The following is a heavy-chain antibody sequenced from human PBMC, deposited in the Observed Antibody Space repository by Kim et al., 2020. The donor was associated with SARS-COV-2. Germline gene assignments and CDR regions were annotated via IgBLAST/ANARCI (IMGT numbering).Heavy chain of an antibody. J-gene: IGHJ5*02. V-gene: IGHV1-8*01. Sequence: ASVKVSCKASGYTFTSYDINWVRQATGQGLEWMGWMNPNSGNTGYAQKFQGRVTMTRNTSISTAYMELSSLRSEDTAVYYCARDHVLRYFDWLSRNLYYWFDPWGQGTLVTVSS. D-gene: IGHD3-9*01. CDR2: MNPNSGNT. CDR1: GYTFTSYD. CDR3: ARDHVLRYFDWLSRNLYYWFDP.